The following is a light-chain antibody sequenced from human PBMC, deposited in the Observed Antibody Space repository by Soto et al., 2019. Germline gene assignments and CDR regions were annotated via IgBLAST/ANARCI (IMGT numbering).Light chain of an antibody. V-gene: IGLV2-23*02. CDR3: CSYAPGGTLL. J-gene: IGLJ3*02. Sequence: QSVLTQPASVSGSPGQSITIPCIGSSTDIESYNFVSWYQIHPAKAPKLIIFEVANRPSDVSLRFSGSKSGNTASLTISSLQAEDEADYHCCSYAPGGTLLFGGGTKVTVL. CDR1: STDIESYNF. CDR2: EVA.